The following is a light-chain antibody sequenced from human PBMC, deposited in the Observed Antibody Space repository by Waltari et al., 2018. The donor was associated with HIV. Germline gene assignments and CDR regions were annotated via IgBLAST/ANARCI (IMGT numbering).Light chain of an antibody. CDR3: ASWDNNLAGRV. CDR1: SSNIGNNP. CDR2: SDH. Sequence: QRVTISCSGSSSNIGNNPTNWYQQLPGTAPKLLVYSDHQRPSGVPDRFSGSKSRTSASLAISELQSEDEGDYYCASWDNNLAGRVFGGRTRLTVL. J-gene: IGLJ2*01. V-gene: IGLV1-44*01.